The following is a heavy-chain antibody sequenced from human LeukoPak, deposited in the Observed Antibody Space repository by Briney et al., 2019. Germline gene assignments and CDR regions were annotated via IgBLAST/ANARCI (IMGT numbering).Heavy chain of an antibody. J-gene: IGHJ4*02. CDR3: ARDPPAVPANTYG. V-gene: IGHV3-66*01. CDR2: IYSGGGT. D-gene: IGHD2-2*01. Sequence: PGGSLRLSCAASGFTVSNNYMRWVRQAPGKGLEWVSLIYSGGGTYYADAVKGRFTISRDGSKNMLYLQMDSLRAEDTAIYYCARDPPAVPANTYGWGQGTLVTVSS. CDR1: GFTVSNNY.